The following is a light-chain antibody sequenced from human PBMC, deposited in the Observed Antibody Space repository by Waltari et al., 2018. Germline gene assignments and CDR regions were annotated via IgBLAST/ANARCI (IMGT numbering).Light chain of an antibody. J-gene: IGKJ2*01. CDR2: EAT. V-gene: IGKV5-2*01. CDR1: QDIDDD. Sequence: ETTLTQSPAFMSATPGDNVNISCKASQDIDDDMNWYQQKPGEAAIFIIQEATTLVPGIPPRFSGSGYGTDFTLTISSLQAEDVAVYYCQQYYSIPYTFGPGTKLEIK. CDR3: QQYYSIPYT.